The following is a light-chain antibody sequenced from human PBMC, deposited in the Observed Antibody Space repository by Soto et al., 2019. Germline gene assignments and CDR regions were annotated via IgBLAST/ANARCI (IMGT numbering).Light chain of an antibody. CDR1: SSNIGAGYD. V-gene: IGLV1-40*01. CDR2: GNS. J-gene: IGLJ1*01. Sequence: QSVLTQPPSVSGAPGQRVTISCTGSSSNIGAGYDVHWYLQLPGTAPKLLIHGNSNRPSGVPDRFSGSKSGTSASLAITGLQAEDEADYYCQSYDTSLSTYVFGTGTKVTVL. CDR3: QSYDTSLSTYV.